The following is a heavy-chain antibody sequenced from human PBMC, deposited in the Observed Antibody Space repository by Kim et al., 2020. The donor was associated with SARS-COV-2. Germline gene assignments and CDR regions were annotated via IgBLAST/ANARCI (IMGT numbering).Heavy chain of an antibody. CDR3: ARKRADSSGFIDS. CDR2: IHHNGNS. D-gene: IGHD3-22*01. Sequence: SETLSLTCAVSGAAIDDYYWSWIRQAPGKGLEWIGDIHHNGNSNSNPSLESRVTISLDTSRNQFSLKLTYVTAADSAVYFCARKRADSSGFIDSWGQGA. CDR1: GAAIDDYY. J-gene: IGHJ4*02. V-gene: IGHV4-59*01.